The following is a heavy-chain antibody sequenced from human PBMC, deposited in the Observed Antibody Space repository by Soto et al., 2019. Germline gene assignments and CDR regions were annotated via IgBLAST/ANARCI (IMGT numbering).Heavy chain of an antibody. CDR3: AKDNYDRIKNLDY. J-gene: IGHJ4*02. D-gene: IGHD2-15*01. Sequence: EVQLVESGGGLVQPGRSLRLSCAASGFTFDDYAMHWVRQAPGKGLEWVSGISWNSGKIGYADSVKGRFTISRDNAKNSLYLQMNSLRAEDTALYYCAKDNYDRIKNLDYWGQGTLVTVSS. CDR1: GFTFDDYA. V-gene: IGHV3-9*01. CDR2: ISWNSGKI.